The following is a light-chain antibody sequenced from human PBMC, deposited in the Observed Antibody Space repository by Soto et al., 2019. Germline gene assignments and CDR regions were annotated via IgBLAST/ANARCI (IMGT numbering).Light chain of an antibody. CDR2: AAS. J-gene: IGKJ3*01. Sequence: DIQLTQSPSFLSASVGDRVTITCRASKGISSYLAWYQQKPGKAPNLLIYAASTLQSGVPSRFSGSGSGKEFTRTIISLQPEDFATYSCQQLNSYPLFTCGPGTKVDIK. CDR3: QQLNSYPLFT. V-gene: IGKV1-9*01. CDR1: KGISSY.